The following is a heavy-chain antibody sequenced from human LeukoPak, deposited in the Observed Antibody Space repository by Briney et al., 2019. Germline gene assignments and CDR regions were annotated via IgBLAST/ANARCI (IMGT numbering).Heavy chain of an antibody. D-gene: IGHD2-8*01. J-gene: IGHJ4*02. CDR1: GFTFGDYA. CDR3: TRWRGTSMLYG. V-gene: IGHV3-49*04. CDR2: INGRII. Sequence: PGGSLRLSCRPSGFTFGDYAMSWVRQTPGKGLECVASINGRIIEYSASVKGRFSISRDDSRSTAYLQMNTLKIEDTAVYYCTRWRGTSMLYGWGQGTPVTVSS.